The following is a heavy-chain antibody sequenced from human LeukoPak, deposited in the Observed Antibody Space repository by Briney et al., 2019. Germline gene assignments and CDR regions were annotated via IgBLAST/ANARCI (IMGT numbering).Heavy chain of an antibody. CDR1: GGSISSYY. J-gene: IGHJ4*02. V-gene: IGHV4-59*08. Sequence: PSETLSLTCTVSGGSISSYYWSWIRQPPGKGLEWIGYIYYSGSTNYNPSLKSRLTMSIDTSKNQFPLKLSSVTAADTAMYFCGFSEGDFWGQGALVTVSS. CDR3: GFSEGDF. D-gene: IGHD6-25*01. CDR2: IYYSGST.